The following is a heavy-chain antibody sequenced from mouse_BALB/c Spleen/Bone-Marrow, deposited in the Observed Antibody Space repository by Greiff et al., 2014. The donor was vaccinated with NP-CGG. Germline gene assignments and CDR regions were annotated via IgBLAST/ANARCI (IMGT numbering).Heavy chain of an antibody. J-gene: IGHJ3*01. CDR1: GYSFTGYF. Sequence: EVQLQESGPELVKPGASVKTSCKASGYSFTGYFMNWVIQSHGKSLEWIGRVNPYNGDTFYNQKFKGKATLTVDKSSSTAHMELRSLASEDSAVYYCARGRFAYWGQGTLVTVSA. V-gene: IGHV1-20*02. CDR3: ARGRFAY. CDR2: VNPYNGDT.